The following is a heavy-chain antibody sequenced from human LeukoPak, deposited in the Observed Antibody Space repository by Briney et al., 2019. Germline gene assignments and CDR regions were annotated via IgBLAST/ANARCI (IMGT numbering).Heavy chain of an antibody. J-gene: IGHJ6*03. V-gene: IGHV4-4*07. CDR1: GGSISIYN. D-gene: IGHD3-10*01. CDR3: ARVVASYRNYYYMDV. CDR2: IYTSGTI. Sequence: PSETLSLTCAVSGGSISIYNWSWIRQPAGKGLEWIGRIYTSGTITYNPSLMSRVTMSVDTSMNHFSLKLSSVTAADTAVYYCARVVASYRNYYYMDVWGKGTTVTVSS.